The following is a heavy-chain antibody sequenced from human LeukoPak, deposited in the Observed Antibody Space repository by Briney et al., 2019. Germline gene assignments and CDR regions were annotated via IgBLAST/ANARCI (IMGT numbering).Heavy chain of an antibody. J-gene: IGHJ6*03. CDR1: GYTFTSYD. CDR2: MNPNSGNT. V-gene: IGHV1-8*01. D-gene: IGHD6-13*01. CDR3: ARAGGSSLYYYMDV. Sequence: GASVKVSCKASGYTFTSYDINWVRQATGQGLEWMGWMNPNSGNTGYAQKFQGRVTMTRNTSISTAYMELRSLRSDDTAVYYCARAGGSSLYYYMDVWGKGTTVTVSS.